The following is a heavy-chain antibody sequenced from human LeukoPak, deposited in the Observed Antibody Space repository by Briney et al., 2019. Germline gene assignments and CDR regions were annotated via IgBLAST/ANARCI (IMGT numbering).Heavy chain of an antibody. CDR3: AKDGVGEGGYYYYMDV. J-gene: IGHJ6*03. V-gene: IGHV3-23*01. D-gene: IGHD3-10*01. CDR1: GFTFNSYA. CDR2: ISGNAGST. Sequence: PGGSLRLSCAASGFTFNSYAMNWVRQAPGKGLEWVSTISGNAGSTFYADSVKGRFTISRGNSKNTLYLQMISLRVEDTAVYYCAKDGVGEGGYYYYMDVWGKGTTVTISS.